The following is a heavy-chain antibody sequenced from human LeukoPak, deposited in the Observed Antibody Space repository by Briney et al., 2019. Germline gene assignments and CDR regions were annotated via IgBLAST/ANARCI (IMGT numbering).Heavy chain of an antibody. CDR2: IYYSGST. J-gene: IGHJ3*02. CDR1: GGSISSYY. Sequence: PSETLSLTCTVSGGSISSYYWSWIRQPPGKGLEGSGYIYYSGSTNYNPSLKSRVTISVDTSKNQFSPKLRSVTAADSAVYYCARETYYYDSSGRDAFDIWGQGTMVTVSS. CDR3: ARETYYYDSSGRDAFDI. D-gene: IGHD3-22*01. V-gene: IGHV4-59*01.